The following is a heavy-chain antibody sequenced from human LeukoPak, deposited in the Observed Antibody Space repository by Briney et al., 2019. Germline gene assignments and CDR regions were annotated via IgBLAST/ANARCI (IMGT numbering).Heavy chain of an antibody. D-gene: IGHD2-15*01. V-gene: IGHV3-74*01. CDR2: INSDGSST. J-gene: IGHJ4*02. CDR1: GFTFSSYW. Sequence: GGSLRLSCAASGFTFSSYWMHWVRQAPGKGLVWVSRINSDGSSTSYADSVKGRFTISRDNAKNTLYLQINSLRAEDTAVYYCARDRYCSGGSCYPFDHWGQGTLVTVSA. CDR3: ARDRYCSGGSCYPFDH.